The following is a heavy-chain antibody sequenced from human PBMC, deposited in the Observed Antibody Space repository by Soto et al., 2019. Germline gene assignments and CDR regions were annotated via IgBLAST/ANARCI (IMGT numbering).Heavy chain of an antibody. CDR2: ITFSGNTV. J-gene: IGHJ6*02. CDR1: GFTFSDSY. Sequence: PGGSLRLSCXASGFTFSDSYMSWIRQAPGKGLEWISYITFSGNTVYYADSLKGRFTISRDNAKNSLYLQMNRLRAEDTAVYYCARVSWREKYGMDVWGQGTTVTVSS. CDR3: ARVSWREKYGMDV. V-gene: IGHV3-11*01.